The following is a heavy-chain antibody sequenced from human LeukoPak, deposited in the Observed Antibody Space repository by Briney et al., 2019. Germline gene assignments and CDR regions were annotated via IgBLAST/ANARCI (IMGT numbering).Heavy chain of an antibody. V-gene: IGHV4-34*01. CDR1: GGSFSGYY. Sequence: SETLSLTCAVYGGSFSGYYWSWIRQPPGKGLEWIGEINHSGSTNYNPSLKSRVTISVDTSKNQFSLKLSSVTAADTAVYYCARDSSGKGENDAFDIWGQGTMVTVSS. CDR2: INHSGST. D-gene: IGHD3-10*01. CDR3: ARDSSGKGENDAFDI. J-gene: IGHJ3*02.